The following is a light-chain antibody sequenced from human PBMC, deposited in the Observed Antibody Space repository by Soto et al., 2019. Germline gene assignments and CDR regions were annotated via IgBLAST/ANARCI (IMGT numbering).Light chain of an antibody. Sequence: DIQMTQSPSSLSASVGDRVTLNCRATQSISKYLNWYQQKPGKAPNLLIYSTSTLQSGVPSRFSGSGSGTDFPLTINSLQPEDFATYYCQQAYDIPRTFGQGPKVEI. J-gene: IGKJ1*01. CDR1: QSISKY. CDR2: STS. CDR3: QQAYDIPRT. V-gene: IGKV1-39*01.